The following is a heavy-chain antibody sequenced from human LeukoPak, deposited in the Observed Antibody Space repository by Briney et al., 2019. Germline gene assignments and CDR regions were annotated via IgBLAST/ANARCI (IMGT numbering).Heavy chain of an antibody. J-gene: IGHJ4*02. D-gene: IGHD3-22*01. CDR2: FDPEDGET. Sequence: ASVKVSCKVSGYTLTELSMHWVRQAPGKGLEWMGGFDPEDGETIYAQKSQGRVTMTEDTSTDTAYVELSSLRSEDTAVYYCATLPTDYYDSSGYLDYWGQGTLVTVSS. CDR1: GYTLTELS. V-gene: IGHV1-24*01. CDR3: ATLPTDYYDSSGYLDY.